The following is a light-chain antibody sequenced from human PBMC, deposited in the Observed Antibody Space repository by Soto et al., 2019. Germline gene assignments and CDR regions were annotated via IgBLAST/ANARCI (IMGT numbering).Light chain of an antibody. J-gene: IGLJ2*01. V-gene: IGLV2-14*01. CDR2: EVS. Sequence: QSALTQPASVSGSPGQSITISCTGTSSDVGGYNFVSWYQQHPGKAPKVMIYEVSNRPSGVSNRFSGSKSGNMASLTISGLQAEDEADYYCSSYTSSGTRVFGGGTKLTVL. CDR1: SSDVGGYNF. CDR3: SSYTSSGTRV.